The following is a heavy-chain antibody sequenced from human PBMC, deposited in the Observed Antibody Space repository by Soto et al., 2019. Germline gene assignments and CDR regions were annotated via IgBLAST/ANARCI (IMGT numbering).Heavy chain of an antibody. CDR3: ASEGGHYYDSSGYSFDY. CDR2: INAGNGNT. CDR1: GYTFTSYA. V-gene: IGHV1-3*01. Sequence: ASVKVSCKASGYTFTSYAMHWVRQAPGQRLEWMGWINAGNGNTKYSQKFQGRVTITRDTSASTAYMELSSLRSEDTAVYYCASEGGHYYDSSGYSFDYWGQGTLVTV. J-gene: IGHJ4*02. D-gene: IGHD3-22*01.